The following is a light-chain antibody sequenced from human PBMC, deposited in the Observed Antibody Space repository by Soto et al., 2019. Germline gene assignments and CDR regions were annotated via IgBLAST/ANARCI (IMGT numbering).Light chain of an antibody. Sequence: DIKMTQSPSSLSASVGDRVTITCRASQGISSYLAWYQQKLGKVPKLLISAASTLQSGVPSRFSGSGSGTDFTLTISSLQPEDGATYYCQKYSSVITFGQGTRLEIK. CDR1: QGISSY. CDR3: QKYSSVIT. J-gene: IGKJ5*01. V-gene: IGKV1-27*01. CDR2: AAS.